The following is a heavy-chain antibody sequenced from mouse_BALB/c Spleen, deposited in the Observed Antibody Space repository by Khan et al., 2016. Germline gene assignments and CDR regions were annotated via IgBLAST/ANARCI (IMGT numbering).Heavy chain of an antibody. J-gene: IGHJ3*01. Sequence: EVKLLESGGGLVQPGGSMKLSCVASGFTFSNYWMNWVRQSPEKGLEWVAEIRLKSNNYATHYAESVKGRFTISRDDSKSSVYLQMNNVRAEDTGIYYCTRQLGLAYWGQGTLVTVSA. CDR3: TRQLGLAY. V-gene: IGHV6-6*02. CDR2: IRLKSNNYAT. CDR1: GFTFSNYW. D-gene: IGHD3-1*01.